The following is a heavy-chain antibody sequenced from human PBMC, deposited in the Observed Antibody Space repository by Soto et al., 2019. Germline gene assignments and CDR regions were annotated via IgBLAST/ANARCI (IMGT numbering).Heavy chain of an antibody. J-gene: IGHJ6*01. V-gene: IGHV1-2*04. CDR1: GYTFTGYY. Sequence: ASVKVSCKASGYTFTGYYMHWVRQAPGQGLEWMGWINPNSGGTNYAQKFQGWVTMTRDTSISTAYMELSRLRSDDTAVYYCASDGDLSTGPPDTCSSYNYRDSWGK. CDR3: ASDGDLSTGPPDTCSSYNYRDS. D-gene: IGHD1-1*01. CDR2: INPNSGGT.